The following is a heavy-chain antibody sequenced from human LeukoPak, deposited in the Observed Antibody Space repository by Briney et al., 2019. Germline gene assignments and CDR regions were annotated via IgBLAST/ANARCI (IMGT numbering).Heavy chain of an antibody. CDR1: GGTFSSYA. J-gene: IGHJ6*03. CDR3: ARDSSALGYYYYYMDV. V-gene: IGHV1-69*13. CDR2: IIPIFGTA. Sequence: SVKVSCKASGGTFSSYAISWVRQAPGQGLEWMGGIIPIFGTANYAQKFQGRVTITADESTSTAYMELSSLRSEDTAVYYCARDSSALGYYYYYMDVWGKGTTVTVSS.